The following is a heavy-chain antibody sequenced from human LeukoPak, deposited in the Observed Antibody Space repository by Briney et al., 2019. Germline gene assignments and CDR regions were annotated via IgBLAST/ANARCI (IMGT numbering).Heavy chain of an antibody. CDR1: GGSISSYY. Sequence: PSETLSLTCTVSGGSISSYYWSWIRQSPGKGLEWIVYIYYSGSTNYNPSLKSRVTISVDTSKNQFSLKLSSVTAADTAVYYCARGVTMVRGVIDYYMDVWGKGTTVTVSS. CDR2: IYYSGST. J-gene: IGHJ6*03. D-gene: IGHD3-10*01. V-gene: IGHV4-59*01. CDR3: ARGVTMVRGVIDYYMDV.